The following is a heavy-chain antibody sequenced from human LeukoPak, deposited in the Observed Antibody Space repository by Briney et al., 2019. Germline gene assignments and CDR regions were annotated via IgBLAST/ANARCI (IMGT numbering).Heavy chain of an antibody. V-gene: IGHV1-46*01. D-gene: IGHD3-22*01. Sequence: ASVKVSCKASGYTFTRYYMHWVRQPPAQGLAWMGIISPSGETTSYAQKFQGRVTMTRDTSTRTVYLDLSSLRSEDTAVYYCARGRDYYAVSGYHNWFDAWGQGTLVTVSS. CDR1: GYTFTRYY. CDR2: ISPSGETT. CDR3: ARGRDYYAVSGYHNWFDA. J-gene: IGHJ5*02.